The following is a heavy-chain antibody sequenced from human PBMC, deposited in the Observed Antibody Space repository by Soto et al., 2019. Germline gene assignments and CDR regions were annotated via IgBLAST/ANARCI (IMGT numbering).Heavy chain of an antibody. D-gene: IGHD2-21*01. J-gene: IGHJ6*02. CDR3: AIEMISIIMGGMSAMDV. CDR2: ISFDGSNK. Sequence: QVQLVESGGGVVQPERSQRLSCAASKFTFRTYVMHWVRQAPGKGLEWVALISFDGSNKYYADSVKGRFTISRDNSKITMYLQMNSLRPEDTAVYYCAIEMISIIMGGMSAMDVWGQGTTVTVSS. V-gene: IGHV3-30*04. CDR1: KFTFRTYV.